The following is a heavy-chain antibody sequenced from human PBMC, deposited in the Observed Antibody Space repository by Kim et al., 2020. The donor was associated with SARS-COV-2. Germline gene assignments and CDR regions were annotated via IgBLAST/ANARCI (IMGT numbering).Heavy chain of an antibody. D-gene: IGHD6-19*01. J-gene: IGHJ6*02. Sequence: GGSLRLSCAASGFTFSSYAMSWVRQAPGKGLEWVSAISGSGGSTYYADSVKGRFTISRDNSKNTLYLQMNSLRAEDTAVYYCAKGGGSGYSSGWYGGIAYYYYGMDVWGQGTTVTVSS. CDR3: AKGGGSGYSSGWYGGIAYYYYGMDV. CDR1: GFTFSSYA. CDR2: ISGSGGST. V-gene: IGHV3-23*01.